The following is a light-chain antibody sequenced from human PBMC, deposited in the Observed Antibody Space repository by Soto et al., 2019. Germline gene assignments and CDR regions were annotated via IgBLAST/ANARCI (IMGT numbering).Light chain of an antibody. CDR1: QSVSGSY. Sequence: EIIVRQSPAALWFSSGDTGNFTCRASQSVSGSYLAWHQQKPGQAPRLLIYGASRRAPGIPDTFSGSGSGTDFTLTISRLEPEDFAVYYCQQYGSSSLSFGGGTKVDIK. CDR2: GAS. V-gene: IGKV3-20*01. J-gene: IGKJ4*01. CDR3: QQYGSSSLS.